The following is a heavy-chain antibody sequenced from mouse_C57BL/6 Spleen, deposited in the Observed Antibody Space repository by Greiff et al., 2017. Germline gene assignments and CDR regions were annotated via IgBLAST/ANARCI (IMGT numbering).Heavy chain of an antibody. CDR2: IYPGDGDT. CDR1: GYAFSSSW. J-gene: IGHJ4*01. V-gene: IGHV1-82*01. Sequence: QVQLKESGPELVKPGASVKISCKASGYAFSSSWMNWVKQRPGKGLEWIGRIYPGDGDTNYNGKFKGKATLTADKSSSTAYMQLSSLTSEDSAVYFCARSDGYYVYAMDYWGQGTSVTVSS. CDR3: ARSDGYYVYAMDY. D-gene: IGHD2-3*01.